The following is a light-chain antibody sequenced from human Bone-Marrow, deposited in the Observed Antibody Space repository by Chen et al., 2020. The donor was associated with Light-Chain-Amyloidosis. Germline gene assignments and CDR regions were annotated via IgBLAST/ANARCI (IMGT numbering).Light chain of an antibody. Sequence: QSELTQPPSVPGTLGQRVTLSCSGSNSNIGNNAGNWYQQQYPATAPKLLIYSNNQRPSGVPDRFDGSMSGTSATLAISGLQPEDEAEYYCAKWDDSMNGVMFGGGTKLTVL. V-gene: IGLV1-44*01. J-gene: IGLJ3*02. CDR3: AKWDDSMNGVM. CDR2: SNN. CDR1: NSNIGNNA.